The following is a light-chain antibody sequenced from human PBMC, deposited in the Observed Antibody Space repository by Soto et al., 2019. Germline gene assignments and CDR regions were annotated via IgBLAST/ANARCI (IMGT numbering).Light chain of an antibody. J-gene: IGKJ3*01. CDR3: QQSHITPLS. Sequence: DIQMTQSPSSLSASVGDRVTITCRASQTINNRLNWYQQRPGKAPKLLIYDASTLQSGVPSRFSCGVSGKDFTLTISSVQPEDFATYYCQQSHITPLSFGPGTRVD. CDR1: QTINNR. V-gene: IGKV1-39*01. CDR2: DAS.